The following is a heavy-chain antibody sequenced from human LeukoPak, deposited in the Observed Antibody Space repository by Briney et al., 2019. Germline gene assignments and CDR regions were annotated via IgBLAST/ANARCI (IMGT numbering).Heavy chain of an antibody. CDR1: GFTFSRYG. CDR2: ISYDGSKK. Sequence: PGRSLRLSCAASGFTFSRYGMHWVRQAPGKGLEGVAVISYDGSKKDYADSVRGGFTISRDTSKDTLYLQMSGLRAEDTAVYYCAKDRIGVTTPKAYFDYWGQGTLVTVSS. V-gene: IGHV3-30*18. D-gene: IGHD6-19*01. J-gene: IGHJ4*02. CDR3: AKDRIGVTTPKAYFDY.